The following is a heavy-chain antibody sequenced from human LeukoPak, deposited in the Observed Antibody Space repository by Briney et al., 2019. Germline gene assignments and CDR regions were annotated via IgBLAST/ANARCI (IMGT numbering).Heavy chain of an antibody. Sequence: ASVKVSCKASGYTFTSYYMHWVRQAPGQGLEWMGVINPSGGSTSYAQKFQGRVTMTRDTSTSTVYMELSSLRSEDTAVYYCARDFRHYDSSGSLDYWGQGTLVTVSS. D-gene: IGHD3-22*01. CDR3: ARDFRHYDSSGSLDY. V-gene: IGHV1-46*01. J-gene: IGHJ4*02. CDR2: INPSGGST. CDR1: GYTFTSYY.